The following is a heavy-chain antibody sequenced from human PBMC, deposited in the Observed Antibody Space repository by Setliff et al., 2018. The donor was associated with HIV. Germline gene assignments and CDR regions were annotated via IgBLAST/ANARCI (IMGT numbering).Heavy chain of an antibody. CDR3: TREIRDGYPRSSN. V-gene: IGHV3-15*01. CDR1: GFTFNNAW. Sequence: GSLRLSCAASGFTFNNAWMTWVRQAPGKGLEWVGHIKSKTDGGTTDYAAPVKGRFTISRDDSKNTLYLQMNSLRSEDTGFYFCTREIRDGYPRSSNWGQGTLVTVSS. J-gene: IGHJ4*02. D-gene: IGHD3-10*01. CDR2: IKSKTDGGTT.